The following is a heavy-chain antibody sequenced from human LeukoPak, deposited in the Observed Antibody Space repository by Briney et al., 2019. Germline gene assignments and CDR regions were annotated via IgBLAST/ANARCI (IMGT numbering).Heavy chain of an antibody. CDR3: AKEGSTTFREDFDC. V-gene: IGHV3-30*18. Sequence: GGSLRLSCAASGFTFSRYGMHWVRQAPGKGLEWVAVASSDGDTTYYSDSVKGRFTISKDNSRNTLYLQMNSLRPEDTAVYYCAKEGSTTFREDFDCWGQGTLVTVSS. D-gene: IGHD3-16*01. CDR1: GFTFSRYG. CDR2: ASSDGDTT. J-gene: IGHJ4*02.